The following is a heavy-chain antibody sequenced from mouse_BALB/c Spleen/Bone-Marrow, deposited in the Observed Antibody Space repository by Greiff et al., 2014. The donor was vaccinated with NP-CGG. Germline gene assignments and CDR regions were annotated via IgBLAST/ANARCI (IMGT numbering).Heavy chain of an antibody. Sequence: VQLKESGPELVKPGASVKMSCKASGYTFTSYAMHWVKQKPGQGLEWIGYISPYNDGTKYNEKFKGKATLTSDKSSSTAYMELSSLTSEDSAVYYCAREVVATDYFDYWGQGTTLTVSS. V-gene: IGHV1-14*01. CDR1: GYTFTSYA. CDR2: ISPYNDGT. D-gene: IGHD1-1*01. CDR3: AREVVATDYFDY. J-gene: IGHJ2*01.